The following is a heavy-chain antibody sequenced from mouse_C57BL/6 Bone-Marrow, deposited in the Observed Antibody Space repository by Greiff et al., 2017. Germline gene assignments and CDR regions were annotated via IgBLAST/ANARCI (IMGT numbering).Heavy chain of an antibody. J-gene: IGHJ2*01. CDR2: IYPSDSET. CDR1: GYTFTSYW. V-gene: IGHV1-61*01. D-gene: IGHD4-1*01. CDR3: ARENCDYFDY. Sequence: QVQLQQPGAELVRPGSSVKLSCKASGYTFTSYWMDWVKQRPGQGLEWIGNIYPSDSETNYNQKFKDKATLTVDKSSSTAYMQLSSLTSEDSAVYYCARENCDYFDYWGQGTTLTVSS.